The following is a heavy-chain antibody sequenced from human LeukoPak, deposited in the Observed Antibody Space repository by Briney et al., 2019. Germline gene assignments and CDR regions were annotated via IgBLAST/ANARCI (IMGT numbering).Heavy chain of an antibody. Sequence: GGSLRLSCAPSGFTFSTYWMSWVRQAPGKGLEWVAYIKQDGSEKNYLDSVKGRFTLSRDNAKNSLYLQMNSLRAEDTAVYYRARGQTTVTNWGQGTLVTVSS. CDR3: ARGQTTVTN. D-gene: IGHD4-17*01. CDR1: GFTFSTYW. V-gene: IGHV3-7*03. J-gene: IGHJ4*02. CDR2: IKQDGSEK.